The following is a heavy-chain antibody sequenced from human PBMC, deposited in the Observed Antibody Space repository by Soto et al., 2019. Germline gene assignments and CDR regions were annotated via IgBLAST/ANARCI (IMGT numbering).Heavy chain of an antibody. CDR1: GFPFISTD. V-gene: IGHV3-23*01. CDR3: ENNSGWFNT. D-gene: IGHD1-1*01. Sequence: PWGSLRLACAASGFPFISTDITFFRQAPLKWLDWVSTIDGSGGTTYYADSVKDRFTISRDNSMNTVYLQMNSLRADDTARHYFENNSGWFNTWGPGALVTVSS. J-gene: IGHJ5*02. CDR2: IDGSGGTT.